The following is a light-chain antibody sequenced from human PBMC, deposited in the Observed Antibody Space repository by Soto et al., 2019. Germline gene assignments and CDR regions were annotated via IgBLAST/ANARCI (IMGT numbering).Light chain of an antibody. Sequence: EIVLTQSPATLSLSPGERATLSCRASQSVSSFFVWYQQKRGQAPRLLIYDASKRATGIPARFSGSGSGTDFTLTISSLAPEDFAVYYCQHRLSWPLTFGGGTTIEIK. J-gene: IGKJ4*01. CDR3: QHRLSWPLT. CDR2: DAS. V-gene: IGKV3-11*01. CDR1: QSVSSF.